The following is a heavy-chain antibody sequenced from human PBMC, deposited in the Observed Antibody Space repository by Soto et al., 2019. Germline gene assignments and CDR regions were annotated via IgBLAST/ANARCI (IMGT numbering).Heavy chain of an antibody. Sequence: QVQLAQSGAEVKKPGASVTVSCKASGYSFSSYGISWVRQAPGRGLEWVGWISVHNGYTKYATELQGRVTRTTDTSTSTAYMELRSLRSDDSAVYFCARLEHNFGPHDYWGQGTLVTVTS. CDR2: ISVHNGYT. D-gene: IGHD1-1*01. CDR1: GYSFSSYG. J-gene: IGHJ4*02. V-gene: IGHV1-18*01. CDR3: ARLEHNFGPHDY.